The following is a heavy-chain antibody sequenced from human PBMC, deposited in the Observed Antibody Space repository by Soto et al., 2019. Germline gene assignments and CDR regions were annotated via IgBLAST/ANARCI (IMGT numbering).Heavy chain of an antibody. CDR2: INHSGST. CDR3: ARSEIGYCSSTSCLKGNFDY. J-gene: IGHJ4*02. V-gene: IGHV4-34*01. CDR1: DGSFSGYY. Sequence: SETLSLTCAVYDGSFSGYYWSWIRQPPGKGLEWIGEINHSGSTNYNPSLKSRVTISVDTSKNQFSLKLSSVTAADTAVYYCARSEIGYCSSTSCLKGNFDYRGQGTLVTVSS. D-gene: IGHD2-2*01.